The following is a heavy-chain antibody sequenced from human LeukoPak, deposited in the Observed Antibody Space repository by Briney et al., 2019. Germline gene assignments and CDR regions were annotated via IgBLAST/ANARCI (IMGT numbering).Heavy chain of an antibody. CDR1: GFTFSSYA. Sequence: GGSLRLSCAASGFTFSSYAMHWVRQAPGKGLEWVAVISYDGSNKYYADSVKGRFTISRDNSKNTLYLQMNSLRAEDTAVYYCARDFSASRRITMVRGRFDPWGQGTLVTVSS. CDR3: ARDFSASRRITMVRGRFDP. D-gene: IGHD3-10*01. J-gene: IGHJ5*02. V-gene: IGHV3-30*04. CDR2: ISYDGSNK.